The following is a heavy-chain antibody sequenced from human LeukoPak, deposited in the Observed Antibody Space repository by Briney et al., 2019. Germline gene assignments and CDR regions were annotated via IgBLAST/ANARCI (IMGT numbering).Heavy chain of an antibody. Sequence: GGSLRLSCAASGFTFSSYGMSWVRQAPGKGLEWVSAISGSGGSTYYADSVKGRFTISRDNSKNTLYLQMNSLRAEDTAVYYCARRGALWFGKTDAFDIWGQGTMVTVSS. CDR2: ISGSGGST. CDR1: GFTFSSYG. J-gene: IGHJ3*02. D-gene: IGHD3-10*01. V-gene: IGHV3-23*01. CDR3: ARRGALWFGKTDAFDI.